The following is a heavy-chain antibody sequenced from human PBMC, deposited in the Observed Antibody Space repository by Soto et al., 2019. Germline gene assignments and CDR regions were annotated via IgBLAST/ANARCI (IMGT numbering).Heavy chain of an antibody. CDR1: GGTFSSYA. CDR2: IIPIFGTA. Sequence: QVQLVQSGAEVKKPGSSVKVSCKASGGTFSSYAISWVRQAPGQGLEWMGGIIPIFGTANYAQKFQGRVTITAAESTSPAYMALSSLRSEDTAVYDCARAVRLSGGVIGSLLDYWGQGTLVTVSS. J-gene: IGHJ4*02. V-gene: IGHV1-69*12. CDR3: ARAVRLSGGVIGSLLDY. D-gene: IGHD3-16*02.